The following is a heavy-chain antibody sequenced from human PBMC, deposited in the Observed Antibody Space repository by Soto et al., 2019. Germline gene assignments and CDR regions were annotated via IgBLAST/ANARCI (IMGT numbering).Heavy chain of an antibody. CDR2: TYYRSKWYN. D-gene: IGHD2-15*01. J-gene: IGHJ5*02. CDR1: GDSVSSNSAA. V-gene: IGHV6-1*01. CDR3: ARAEGYCSGGSCYSRFHWFDP. Sequence: SQTLSLTCAISGDSVSSNSAAWNWIRQSPSRGLEWLGRTYYRSKWYNDYAVSVKSRITINPDTSKNQFSLQLNSVTPEDTAVYYCARAEGYCSGGSCYSRFHWFDPWGQGTLVTVSS.